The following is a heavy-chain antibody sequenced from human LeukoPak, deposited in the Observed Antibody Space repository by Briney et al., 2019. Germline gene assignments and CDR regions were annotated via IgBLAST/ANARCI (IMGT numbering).Heavy chain of an antibody. D-gene: IGHD3-3*01. J-gene: IGHJ4*02. CDR2: IKQDGSEK. CDR1: GFTLSSYW. Sequence: GGSLRLSCAASGFTLSSYWMSWVRQAPGKGLEWVANIKQDGSEKYYVDSVKGRFTISRDNAKNSLYLQMNSLRAEDTAVYYCARGRVVIGLWGQGTLVTVSS. V-gene: IGHV3-7*01. CDR3: ARGRVVIGL.